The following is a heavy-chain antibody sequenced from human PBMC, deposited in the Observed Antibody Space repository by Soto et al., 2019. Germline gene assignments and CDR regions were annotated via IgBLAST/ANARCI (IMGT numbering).Heavy chain of an antibody. V-gene: IGHV3-33*01. CDR2: IWYDGSNK. CDR3: ARDRGYCSSTSCYYPDAFDI. J-gene: IGHJ3*02. CDR1: GFTFSSYG. D-gene: IGHD2-2*01. Sequence: GGSLRLSCAASGFTFSSYGMHWVRQAPGKGLEWVAVIWYDGSNKYYADSVKGRFTMSRDNSKNTLYLQMNSLRAEDTAGYYCARDRGYCSSTSCYYPDAFDIWGQGTMVTVSS.